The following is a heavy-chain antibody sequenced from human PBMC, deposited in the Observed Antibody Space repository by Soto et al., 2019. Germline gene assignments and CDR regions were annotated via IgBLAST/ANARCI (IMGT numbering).Heavy chain of an antibody. D-gene: IGHD6-19*01. CDR3: ARRSGGFDAFDI. V-gene: IGHV1-2*02. CDR2: INPNSGGT. J-gene: IGHJ3*02. Sequence: GASVKVSCKASGYTFTGYYMHWVRQAPGQGLEWMGWINPNSGGTNYAQKFQGRVTMTRDTSISTAYMELSRLRSDDTAGYYCARRSGGFDAFDIWGQGTMVTVSS. CDR1: GYTFTGYY.